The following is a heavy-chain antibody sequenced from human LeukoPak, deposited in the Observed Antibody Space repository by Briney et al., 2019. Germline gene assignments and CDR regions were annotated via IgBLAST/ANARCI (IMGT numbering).Heavy chain of an antibody. CDR3: ARDGGSGWAGLGFDY. J-gene: IGHJ4*02. Sequence: PSETLSLTCTVSGGSISSYYWSWIRQPAGKGLEWIGRIYTSGSTNYNPSLKSRVTMSVDTSKNQFSLKLSSVTAADTAVYYCARDGGSGWAGLGFDYWRQGTLVTVSS. CDR2: IYTSGST. CDR1: GGSISSYY. D-gene: IGHD6-19*01. V-gene: IGHV4-4*07.